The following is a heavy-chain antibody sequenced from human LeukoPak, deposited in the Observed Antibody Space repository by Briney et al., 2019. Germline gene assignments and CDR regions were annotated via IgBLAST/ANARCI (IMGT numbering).Heavy chain of an antibody. CDR1: GGSFISGIYY. V-gene: IGHV4-39*01. Sequence: PSETLSLTCNVSGGSFISGIYYWGWVRQPPGKGLEWIASIYYRGSTYYNQSLKSRVTISVDTSKKQFSLKVTSVTAADTAAYYCARLLPIAAAGGHYFDYWGRGTLVTVSS. J-gene: IGHJ4*02. D-gene: IGHD6-13*01. CDR3: ARLLPIAAAGGHYFDY. CDR2: IYYRGST.